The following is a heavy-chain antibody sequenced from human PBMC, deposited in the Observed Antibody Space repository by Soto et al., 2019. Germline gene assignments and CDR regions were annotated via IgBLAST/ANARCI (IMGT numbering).Heavy chain of an antibody. CDR3: ARAPTVTTIFDS. J-gene: IGHJ4*02. CDR1: GFTVSSNY. Sequence: GGSLRLSCAASGFTVSSNYMSWVRQTPGKGLEWVSIIYSGGTTHYADSVKGRFSISRDNSKNTLYLQMNSLRSEDTGVYYCARAPTVTTIFDSWGQGTLVTVSS. D-gene: IGHD4-17*01. V-gene: IGHV3-66*01. CDR2: IYSGGTT.